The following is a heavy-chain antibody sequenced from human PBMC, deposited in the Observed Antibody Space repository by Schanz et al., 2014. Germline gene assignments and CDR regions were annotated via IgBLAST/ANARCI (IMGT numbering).Heavy chain of an antibody. CDR3: AKGRYSSSWFYFDY. V-gene: IGHV3-30*18. CDR2: ISYHGSEK. CDR1: GFSFSDYG. D-gene: IGHD6-13*01. Sequence: QVQLVESGGGVVQPGGSLRLSCAGSGFSFSDYGMHWVRQAPGRGLEWVAVISYHGSEKYYADSVKGRFTISRDNSKNTLYLQMNSLRAEDTAVYYCAKGRYSSSWFYFDYWGQGILVTVSS. J-gene: IGHJ4*02.